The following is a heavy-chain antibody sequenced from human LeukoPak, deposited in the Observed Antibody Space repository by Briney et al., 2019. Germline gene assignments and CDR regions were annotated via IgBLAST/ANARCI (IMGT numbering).Heavy chain of an antibody. V-gene: IGHV1-8*03. CDR3: ARVLAYYGDYGMSELYYYYMDV. J-gene: IGHJ6*03. CDR1: GYTFTSYD. CDR2: MNPNSGNT. Sequence: ASVKVSCKASGYTFTSYDINWVRQATGQGLEWMGWMNPNSGNTGYAQKFQGRVTITRNTSISTAYMELSSLRSEDTAVYYCARVLAYYGDYGMSELYYYYMDVWGKGTTVTISS. D-gene: IGHD4-17*01.